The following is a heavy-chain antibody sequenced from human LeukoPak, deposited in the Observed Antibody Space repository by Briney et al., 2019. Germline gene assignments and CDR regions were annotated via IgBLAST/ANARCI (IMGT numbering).Heavy chain of an antibody. CDR2: MNPNSGNT. CDR1: GYTFTSYD. V-gene: IGHV1-8*01. D-gene: IGHD2-15*01. Sequence: ASVKVSCKASGYTFTSYDINWVRQATGQGLEWMGWMNPNSGNTGYAQKFQGRVTMTRNTSISTAYMEVSSLRSEDTAVYYCARGPLGYCSGGSCYRLYYYGMDVWGQGTTVTVSS. CDR3: ARGPLGYCSGGSCYRLYYYGMDV. J-gene: IGHJ6*02.